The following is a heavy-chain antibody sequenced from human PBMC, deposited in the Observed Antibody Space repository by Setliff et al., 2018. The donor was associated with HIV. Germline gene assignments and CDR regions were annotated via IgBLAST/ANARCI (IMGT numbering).Heavy chain of an antibody. CDR2: IYYSGST. V-gene: IGHV4-39*01. D-gene: IGHD2-21*02. J-gene: IGHJ4*02. CDR3: ARGEFYCGTDCYWSSFDY. CDR1: GGSISSSSYY. Sequence: KPSETLSLTCTVSGGSISSSSYYWGWIRQPPGKGLEWIGSIYYSGSTYYNPSLKSRVTISVDTSKNQFSLKLSSVTAADTAVYYCARGEFYCGTDCYWSSFDYWGQGILVTVSS.